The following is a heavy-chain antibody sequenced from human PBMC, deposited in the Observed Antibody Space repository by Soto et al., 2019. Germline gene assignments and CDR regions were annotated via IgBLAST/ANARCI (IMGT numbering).Heavy chain of an antibody. V-gene: IGHV4-30-2*01. CDR2: IYHSGST. J-gene: IGHJ4*02. Sequence: SETLSLTCAFSGGSISSGGYSWSWIRQPPGKGLEWIGYIYHSGSTYYNPSLKSRVTISVDRSKNQFSLKLSSVTAADTAVYYCARGKYYYDSSGYPPGYDYWGQGTLVTVSS. CDR1: GGSISSGGYS. D-gene: IGHD3-22*01. CDR3: ARGKYYYDSSGYPPGYDY.